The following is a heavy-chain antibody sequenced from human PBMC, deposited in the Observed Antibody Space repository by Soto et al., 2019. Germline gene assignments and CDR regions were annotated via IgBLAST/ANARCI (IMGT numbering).Heavy chain of an antibody. V-gene: IGHV1-18*01. CDR3: ARVPISGDYDILTGEIDF. Sequence: QVQLVQSGAEVKKPGASVKVSCQASGYNFFSYGIGWVRQAPGQGLEWMGWISDYKGNTYYAQKFQGRVTMTTDRSASTAHMDLRSLKCDDTAVYYCARVPISGDYDILTGEIDFWGQGTRVTVSS. D-gene: IGHD3-9*01. J-gene: IGHJ4*02. CDR1: GYNFFSYG. CDR2: ISDYKGNT.